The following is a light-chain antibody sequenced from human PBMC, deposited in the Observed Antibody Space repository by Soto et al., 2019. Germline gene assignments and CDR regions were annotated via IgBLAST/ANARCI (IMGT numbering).Light chain of an antibody. Sequence: DIKMTQSPSSLSESAGDRVTITCRASQAISTYLNWYQQKPGKAPKLLIYAASSLQSGVPSRFSGSGSETDFTLTISSLQPEDFATYSCQQSYSTTWTFGQGTKVDIK. V-gene: IGKV1-39*01. CDR2: AAS. J-gene: IGKJ1*01. CDR1: QAISTY. CDR3: QQSYSTTWT.